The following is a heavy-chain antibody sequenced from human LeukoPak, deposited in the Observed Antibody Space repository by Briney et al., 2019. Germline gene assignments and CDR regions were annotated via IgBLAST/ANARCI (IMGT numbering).Heavy chain of an antibody. CDR1: GGSISSYY. CDR3: ARVEEYCSGGSCYLGWFDP. D-gene: IGHD2-15*01. Sequence: ASETLSLTCAVSGGSISSYYWSWIRQRPGKGLGWIGNIYYSGSTNYNPSLKSRVTISLDMSKNQFSLKLSSVTAADTAVYYCARVEEYCSGGSCYLGWFDPWGQGTLVTVSS. V-gene: IGHV4-59*01. J-gene: IGHJ5*02. CDR2: IYYSGST.